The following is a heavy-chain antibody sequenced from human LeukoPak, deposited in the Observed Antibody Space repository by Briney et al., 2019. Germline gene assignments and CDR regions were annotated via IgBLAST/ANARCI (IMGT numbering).Heavy chain of an antibody. CDR2: IVHSGNT. J-gene: IGHJ3*02. CDR3: ARFGSSTWYKGAFDI. V-gene: IGHV4-34*12. D-gene: IGHD1-1*01. Sequence: SETLSLTCAVYGGSFSGYYWSWIRQPPGKGLEWIGEIVHSGNTKYNPSLKSRVTISVDTSKNQFSLNLTSVTAADTAVYYCARFGSSTWYKGAFDIWGQGTMVTVAT. CDR1: GGSFSGYY.